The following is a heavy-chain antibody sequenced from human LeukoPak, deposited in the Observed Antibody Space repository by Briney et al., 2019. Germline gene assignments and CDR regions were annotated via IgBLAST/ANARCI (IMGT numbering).Heavy chain of an antibody. CDR1: GYTFTNYA. D-gene: IGHD6-13*01. CDR2: INTNTGNP. J-gene: IGHJ4*02. V-gene: IGHV7-4-1*01. CDR3: ARVESSSYFPPDY. Sequence: ASVKVSCKASGYTFTNYAMNWVRQAPGHGLEWMGWINTNTGNPTYAQGFTGRFVFPLETSVSTAYLQIGSLKAEDTAVYYCARVESSSYFPPDYWGQGTLVTVSS.